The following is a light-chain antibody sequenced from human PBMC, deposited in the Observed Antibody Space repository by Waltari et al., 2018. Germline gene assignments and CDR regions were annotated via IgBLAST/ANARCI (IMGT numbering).Light chain of an antibody. CDR3: QQYYDTVWT. V-gene: IGKV4-1*01. CDR2: WAS. J-gene: IGKJ1*01. CDR1: QSVLYISNNKNY. Sequence: DIVMTQSPDSLAVSLGATATINCKSSQSVLYISNNKNYLAWYQQKAGQPPKLLIYWASTRESGVPDRFSGSGSGTDFTLTISRLQAEDVAVYYCQQYYDTVWTFGQGTKVEIK.